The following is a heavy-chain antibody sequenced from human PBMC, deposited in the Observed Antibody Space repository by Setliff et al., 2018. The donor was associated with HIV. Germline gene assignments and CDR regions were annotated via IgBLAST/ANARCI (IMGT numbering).Heavy chain of an antibody. CDR3: ASGEPYYYDSTGYSGNYFDY. J-gene: IGHJ4*02. D-gene: IGHD3-22*01. V-gene: IGHV4-59*11. CDR2: ISHSGNT. CDR1: GDSINTHY. Sequence: PSETLSLTCTVSGDSINTHYWSWIRQPPGKGLEWIGCISHSGNTNFNPSLNSRVTISVDKSKNQFSLKLASVTAADTAVYYCASGEPYYYDSTGYSGNYFDYWGQGTLVTSPQ.